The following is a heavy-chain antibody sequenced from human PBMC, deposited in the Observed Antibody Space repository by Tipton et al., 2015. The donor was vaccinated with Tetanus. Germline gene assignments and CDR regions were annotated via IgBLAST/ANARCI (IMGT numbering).Heavy chain of an antibody. J-gene: IGHJ4*02. CDR2: INSDGSST. Sequence: SLRLSCAASGFTFSSYWMHWVRQAPGKGLVWVSRINSDGSSTSHADSVKGRFTISRDNAKNTLYLQMNSLRAEDTAVYYCAKDSYYDSSGYWYYFDYWGQGTRVTVSS. CDR3: AKDSYYDSSGYWYYFDY. D-gene: IGHD3-22*01. CDR1: GFTFSSYW. V-gene: IGHV3-74*01.